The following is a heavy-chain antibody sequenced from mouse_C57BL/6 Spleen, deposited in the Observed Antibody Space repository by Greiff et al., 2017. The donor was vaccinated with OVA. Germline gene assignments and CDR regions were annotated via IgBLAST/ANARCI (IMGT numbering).Heavy chain of an antibody. V-gene: IGHV1-85*01. D-gene: IGHD1-1*01. CDR2: IYPRDGST. CDR3: ARSGTTVEGAWFAY. J-gene: IGHJ3*01. CDR1: GYTFTSYD. Sequence: QVQLQQSGPELVKPGASVKLSCKASGYTFTSYDINWVKQRPGQGLEWIGWIYPRDGSTKYNEKFKGKATLTVDTSSSTAYMELHSLTSEDSAVYFCARSGTTVEGAWFAYWGQGTLVTVSA.